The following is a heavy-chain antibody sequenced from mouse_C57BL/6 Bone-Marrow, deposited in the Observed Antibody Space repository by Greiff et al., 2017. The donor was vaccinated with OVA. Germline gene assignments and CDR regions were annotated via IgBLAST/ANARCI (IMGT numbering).Heavy chain of an antibody. J-gene: IGHJ2*01. Sequence: VQLQQSGAELVKPGASVKLSCKASGYTFTSYWMQWVKQRPGQGLEWIGEIDPSDSYTNYNQKFKGKATLTVDTSSSTAYMQLSSLTSEDSAVYYCARDYGRLFDYWGQGTTLTVSS. CDR1: GYTFTSYW. CDR2: IDPSDSYT. CDR3: ARDYGRLFDY. V-gene: IGHV1-50*01. D-gene: IGHD1-1*01.